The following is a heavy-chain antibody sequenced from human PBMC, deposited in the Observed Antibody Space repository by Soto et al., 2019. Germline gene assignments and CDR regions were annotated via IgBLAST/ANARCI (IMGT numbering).Heavy chain of an antibody. CDR1: GGSFSGYY. D-gene: IGHD3-16*01. J-gene: IGHJ4*02. V-gene: IGHV4-34*01. CDR3: ARVVGGSDAYYFDY. CDR2: INHSGST. Sequence: QVQLQQWGAGLLKPSETLSLTCAVYGGSFSGYYWSWIRQPPGKGLEWIGEINHSGSTNYNPSLKSRVTISVDTSKNQFSLKLSSVTAADTAVYYCARVVGGSDAYYFDYWGQGTLVTVSS.